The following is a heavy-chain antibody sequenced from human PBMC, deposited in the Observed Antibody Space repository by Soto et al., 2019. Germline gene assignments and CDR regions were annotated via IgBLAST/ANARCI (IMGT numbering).Heavy chain of an antibody. Sequence: EVQLLESGGGLVQPGGSLRLSCAASGFTFDSYAMSWVRQAPGKGLEWVSAISGSGAGTYYADSVKGRFTISRDNSKNTLYLQMNSLRDEDTAIYYCAKPNSNYALYYYYYMDVWGKGTTVTVSS. CDR1: GFTFDSYA. V-gene: IGHV3-23*01. CDR3: AKPNSNYALYYYYYMDV. D-gene: IGHD4-4*01. CDR2: ISGSGAGT. J-gene: IGHJ6*03.